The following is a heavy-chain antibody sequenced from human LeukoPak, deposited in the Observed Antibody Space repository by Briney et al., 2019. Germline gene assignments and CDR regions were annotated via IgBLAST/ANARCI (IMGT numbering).Heavy chain of an antibody. J-gene: IGHJ4*02. CDR1: GFTFDDYA. V-gene: IGHV3-9*01. Sequence: PGGSLRLSCAASGFTFDDYAMHWVRQAPGKGLEWVSGISWNSGSIGYADSVKGRFTISRDNAKNSLYLQMNSLRAEDTALYCCARSAAGTGYFDYWGQGTLVTVSS. CDR3: ARSAAGTGYFDY. CDR2: ISWNSGSI. D-gene: IGHD6-13*01.